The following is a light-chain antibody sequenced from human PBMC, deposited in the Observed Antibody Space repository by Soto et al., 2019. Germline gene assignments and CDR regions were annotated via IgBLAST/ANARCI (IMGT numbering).Light chain of an antibody. V-gene: IGLV1-36*01. Sequence: QSVLTQPPSVSEAPRQRVTISCSGSSSNIGNNAVNWYQQLPGKAPKLLMYYDDLLPSGVSARFSGFRSGTSASLAITGLQSEDEADYYCAAWDDTLKGVVFGGGTKVTVL. CDR3: AAWDDTLKGVV. J-gene: IGLJ3*02. CDR1: SSNIGNNA. CDR2: YDD.